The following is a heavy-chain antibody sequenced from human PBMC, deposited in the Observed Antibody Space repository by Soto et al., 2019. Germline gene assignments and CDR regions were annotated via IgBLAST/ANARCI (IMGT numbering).Heavy chain of an antibody. CDR3: ARVTYEGMDV. V-gene: IGHV1-69*04. Sequence: QVQLVQSGAGVKKPGSSVNVSCKTSGGSFSTHVLSWVRQAPGQGLEWMGRIIPIVGLTKYAQKFQGRVTITADKSTNTAYMELSSLTSDDTAVYYCARVTYEGMDVWGQGTTVTVS. J-gene: IGHJ6*02. D-gene: IGHD3-3*01. CDR1: GGSFSTHV. CDR2: IIPIVGLT.